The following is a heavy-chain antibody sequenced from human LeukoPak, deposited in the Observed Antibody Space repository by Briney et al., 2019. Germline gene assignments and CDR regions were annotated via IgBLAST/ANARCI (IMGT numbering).Heavy chain of an antibody. D-gene: IGHD6-19*01. CDR2: VFHSGNT. CDR3: ARHAYSSGWYGDFDY. CDR1: GYSITNHHH. Sequence: SETLSLTCDVSGYSITNHHHWGWIRQPPGRGLEWIGNVFHSGNTYYNPSLKSRVTISVDTSKNQFSLKLSSVTAADTAVYYCARHAYSSGWYGDFDYWGQGTLVTVSS. J-gene: IGHJ4*02. V-gene: IGHV4-38-2*01.